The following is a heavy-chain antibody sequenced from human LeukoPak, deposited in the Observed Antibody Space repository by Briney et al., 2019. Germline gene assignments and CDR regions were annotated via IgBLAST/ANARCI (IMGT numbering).Heavy chain of an antibody. V-gene: IGHV3-30*03. D-gene: IGHD3-9*01. CDR3: AASYGYDILTGLRQLDI. Sequence: PGGSLRLSCAASGFTVSSYGMHWVRQAPGKGLEWVAVISYDGNNKYYVDSVKGRFSISRDNSKKTLYLQVNSLRAEDTAVYYCAASYGYDILTGLRQLDIWGQGTMVTVSS. J-gene: IGHJ3*02. CDR2: ISYDGNNK. CDR1: GFTVSSYG.